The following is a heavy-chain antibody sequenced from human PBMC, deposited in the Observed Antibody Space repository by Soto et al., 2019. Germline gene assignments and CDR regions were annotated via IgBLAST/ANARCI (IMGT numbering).Heavy chain of an antibody. V-gene: IGHV3-30-3*01. CDR1: GFTFSSYA. J-gene: IGHJ6*02. Sequence: QVQLVESGGGVVQPGRSLRLSCAASGFTFSSYAMHWVRQAPGKGLEWVAVISYDGSNKYYADSVKGRFTISRDNSKNTLYLQMNSLRAEDTAVYYCARGVAVPPYYYGMDVWGQGTTVTVSS. D-gene: IGHD6-19*01. CDR3: ARGVAVPPYYYGMDV. CDR2: ISYDGSNK.